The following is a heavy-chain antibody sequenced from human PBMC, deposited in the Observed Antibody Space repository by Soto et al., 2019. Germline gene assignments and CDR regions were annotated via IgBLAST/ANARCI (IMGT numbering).Heavy chain of an antibody. J-gene: IGHJ4*02. CDR1: GFTFTNYG. V-gene: IGHV1-18*01. CDR2: SSALNGFT. Sequence: QLQLVQSGSEVKKPGASVKVSCKTSGFTFTNYGFTWVRQAPGKGLEWMGWSSALNGFTNYAQDFQGRVTLTTDSSTNTAYMELGGLRSEDTAFYYWAATRSIAMGLRDWGQGTLVSVAS. D-gene: IGHD6-6*01. CDR3: AATRSIAMGLRD.